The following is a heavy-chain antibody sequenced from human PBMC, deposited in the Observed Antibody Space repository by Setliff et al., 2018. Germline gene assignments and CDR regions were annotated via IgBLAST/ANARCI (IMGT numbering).Heavy chain of an antibody. V-gene: IGHV3-20*01. CDR3: VRLGTVAAGD. D-gene: IGHD6-19*01. CDR1: GFTFKNNG. Sequence: PGESLTISCAASGFTFKNNGMNWVRQAPGKGLEWVSGINWDGRSIGYADSVKGRFTISRDNAKNSLYLQMNSLRVEDTALYHCVRLGTVAAGDWGQGTLVTVSS. J-gene: IGHJ4*02. CDR2: INWDGRSI.